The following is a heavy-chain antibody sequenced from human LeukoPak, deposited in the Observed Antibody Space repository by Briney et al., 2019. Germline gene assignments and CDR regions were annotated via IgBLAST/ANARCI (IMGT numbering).Heavy chain of an antibody. V-gene: IGHV3-23*01. J-gene: IGHJ4*02. CDR3: AKRGVVIRVILVGYHKEAYYFDS. D-gene: IGHD3-22*01. CDR2: ISDSGGST. Sequence: GGSLGLSCAVSGITLSNYGMSWVRQAPGKGLEWVAGISDSGGSTNYADSVKGRFTISRDNPKNTLYLQMNSLRAEDTAVYFCAKRGVVIRVILVGYHKEAYYFDSWGQGALVTVSS. CDR1: GITLSNYG.